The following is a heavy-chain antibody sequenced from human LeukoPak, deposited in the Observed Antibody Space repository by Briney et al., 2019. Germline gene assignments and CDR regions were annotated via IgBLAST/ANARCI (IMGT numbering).Heavy chain of an antibody. CDR2: INHSGST. J-gene: IGHJ5*02. CDR3: ARGRDSGTLGFDP. V-gene: IGHV4-34*01. Sequence: SETLSLTCAVYGGSFSGYYWSWIRQPPGKGLEWIGEINHSGSTNYNPSLKSRVIISVDTSKNQFSLKLSSVTAADTAVYYCARGRDSGTLGFDPWGQGTLVTVSS. D-gene: IGHD3-10*01. CDR1: GGSFSGYY.